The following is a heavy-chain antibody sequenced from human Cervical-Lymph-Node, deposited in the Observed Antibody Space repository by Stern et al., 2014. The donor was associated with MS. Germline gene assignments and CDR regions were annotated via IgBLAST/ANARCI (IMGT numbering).Heavy chain of an antibody. Sequence: QVQLQESGPGLVKPSQTLSLTCTVSGGSISSGSYYWSWIRQPAGKGLEWIGRIDTSGSTKHNPSLKSRVPIPADTPKTHFSLKLPSVTAADTAVYYCARETVAADNNWFDPWGQGTLVTVSS. CDR2: IDTSGST. CDR1: GGSISSGSYY. V-gene: IGHV4-61*02. CDR3: ARETVAADNNWFDP. J-gene: IGHJ5*02. D-gene: IGHD6-19*01.